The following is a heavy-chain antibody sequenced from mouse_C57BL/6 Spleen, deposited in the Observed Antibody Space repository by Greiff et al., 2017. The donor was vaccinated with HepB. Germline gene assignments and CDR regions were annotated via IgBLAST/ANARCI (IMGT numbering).Heavy chain of an antibody. J-gene: IGHJ3*01. CDR2: IDPSDSYT. Sequence: QVQLQQPGAELVRPGASVKLSCKASGYTFTSYWMQWVKQRPGQGLEWIGEIDPSDSYTNYNQKFKGKATLTVDTSSSTAYMLLSSLTSEDSAVYYCARAEKDGYSANWGQGTLVTVSA. CDR1: GYTFTSYW. D-gene: IGHD2-3*01. V-gene: IGHV1-50*01. CDR3: ARAEKDGYSAN.